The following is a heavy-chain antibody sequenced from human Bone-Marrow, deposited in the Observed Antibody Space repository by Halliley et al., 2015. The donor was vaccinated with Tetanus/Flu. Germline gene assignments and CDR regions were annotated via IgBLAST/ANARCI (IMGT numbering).Heavy chain of an antibody. V-gene: IGHV4-39*01. CDR3: ARGDWRGCDNTNCYDFAY. Sequence: IYFRGTPYYNPSFKPRVTISVDTPENQFSLRLSSVAAADTAVYYCARGDWRGCDNTNCYDFAYWGQGTLVTVSS. D-gene: IGHD2-2*01. CDR2: IYFRGTP. J-gene: IGHJ4*02.